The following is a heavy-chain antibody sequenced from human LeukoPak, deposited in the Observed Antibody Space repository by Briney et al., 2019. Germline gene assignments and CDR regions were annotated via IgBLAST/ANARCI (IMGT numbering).Heavy chain of an antibody. CDR2: ISSSSSNI. D-gene: IGHD1-1*01. J-gene: IGHJ4*02. Sequence: GGSLRLSCAASGFTFSSYEMNWVRQAPGKGLEWVSYISSSSSNIYYADSVKGRFTISRDNAKNSLYLQMNSPRVEDTAVYYCARCTTGRTFGSLREIKRSREIDYWGQGTLVTVSS. CDR1: GFTFSSYE. CDR3: ARCTTGRTFGSLREIKRSREIDY. V-gene: IGHV3-21*05.